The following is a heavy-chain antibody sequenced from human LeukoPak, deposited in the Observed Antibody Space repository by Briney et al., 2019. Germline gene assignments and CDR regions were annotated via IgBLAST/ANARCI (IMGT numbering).Heavy chain of an antibody. V-gene: IGHV4-39*06. CDR3: ARGHDFWSGLPDY. CDR1: GGSISSSTYY. J-gene: IGHJ4*02. D-gene: IGHD3-3*01. CDR2: VYYSGST. Sequence: SETLSLTCTVSGGSISSSTYYWAWIRQPPGKGLEWIGNVYYSGSTYYSPSLKSRITISVDTTKNQFTLKLSSVAAADTAVYYCARGHDFWSGLPDYWGQGTLVTVSS.